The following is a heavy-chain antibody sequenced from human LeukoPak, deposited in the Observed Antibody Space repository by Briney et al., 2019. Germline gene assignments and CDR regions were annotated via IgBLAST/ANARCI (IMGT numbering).Heavy chain of an antibody. CDR1: GFTFSTYA. Sequence: GGSLRLSCAASGFTFSTYAMSWVRQAPGRGLEWVSGISTISSTFYADSVKGRFTISRDNSKNTLYLQMNSLRAEDTAVYYCAKSPALWLEETGTAFDIWGRGTMVTVSS. V-gene: IGHV3-23*01. D-gene: IGHD3-10*01. CDR2: ISTISST. J-gene: IGHJ3*02. CDR3: AKSPALWLEETGTAFDI.